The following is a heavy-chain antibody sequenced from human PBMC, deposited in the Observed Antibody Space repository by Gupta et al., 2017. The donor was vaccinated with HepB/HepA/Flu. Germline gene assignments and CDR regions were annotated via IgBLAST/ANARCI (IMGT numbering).Heavy chain of an antibody. J-gene: IGHJ6*03. D-gene: IGHD6-19*01. CDR1: GGSISSYY. CDR3: ARERVGSVAGTGYYYYMDV. Sequence: QVQLQESGPGLVKPSETLSLTCTVSGGSISSYYCSWIRQPAGKGLEWIGRIYTSGSTNYNPPLKSRVTMSVDTSKNQFSLKLSSVTAADTAVYYCARERVGSVAGTGYYYYMDVWGKGTTVTVSS. CDR2: IYTSGST. V-gene: IGHV4-4*07.